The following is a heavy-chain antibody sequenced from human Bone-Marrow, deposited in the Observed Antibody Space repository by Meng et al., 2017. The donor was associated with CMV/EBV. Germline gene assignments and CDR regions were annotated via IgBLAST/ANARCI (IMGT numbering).Heavy chain of an antibody. V-gene: IGHV4-4*07. Sequence: SETLSLTCTVSGDSISTYYWSWIRQPAGKGLQWIVRMYTSGSTNCNASLKSRVAMSVDTSKNQFSLKLTSVTAADTALYCCARGGLGYDFWSGYYPIYWYFDLWGRGTLVTVSS. D-gene: IGHD3-3*01. CDR3: ARGGLGYDFWSGYYPIYWYFDL. CDR1: GDSISTYY. CDR2: MYTSGST. J-gene: IGHJ2*01.